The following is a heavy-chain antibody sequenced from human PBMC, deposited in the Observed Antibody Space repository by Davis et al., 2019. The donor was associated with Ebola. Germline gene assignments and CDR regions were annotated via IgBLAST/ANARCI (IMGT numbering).Heavy chain of an antibody. CDR3: ARAYCGGDCYPWYFDL. CDR1: GGSISSSNW. Sequence: SETLSPTCAVSGGSISSSNWWSCVRQPPGKGLEWIGEIYHSGSTNYNPSLKSRVTISVDTSKNQFSLKLSSVTAADTAVYYCARAYCGGDCYPWYFDLWGRGTLVTVSS. CDR2: IYHSGST. V-gene: IGHV4-4*02. J-gene: IGHJ2*01. D-gene: IGHD2-21*02.